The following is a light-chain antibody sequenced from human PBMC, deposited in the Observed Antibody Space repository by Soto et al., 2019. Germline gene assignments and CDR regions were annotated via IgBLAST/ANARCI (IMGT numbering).Light chain of an antibody. Sequence: DIQMTQSPSSLPASVGDRISITCRASQSIGTYLSWYQQKPGKAPKLLIYGASNLQSGVPSRFSGSGSETGFTLTMSGLQPEDFATYYCQQGHSTPYTFGQGTRLEIK. CDR1: QSIGTY. J-gene: IGKJ5*01. V-gene: IGKV1-39*01. CDR2: GAS. CDR3: QQGHSTPYT.